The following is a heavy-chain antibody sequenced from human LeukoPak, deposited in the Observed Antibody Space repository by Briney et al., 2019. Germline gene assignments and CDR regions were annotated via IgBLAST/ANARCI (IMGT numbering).Heavy chain of an antibody. V-gene: IGHV4-61*02. D-gene: IGHD6-13*01. Sequence: SETLSLTCTVSGGSISSGSYYWSWIRQPAAKGLEWIGRIYTSGSTNYNPSLKSRVTISVDTSKNQFSLKLSSVTAADTAVYYCARDFIKYSSSWPTKNYYYYMDVWGKGTTVTISS. CDR3: ARDFIKYSSSWPTKNYYYYMDV. J-gene: IGHJ6*03. CDR1: GGSISSGSYY. CDR2: IYTSGST.